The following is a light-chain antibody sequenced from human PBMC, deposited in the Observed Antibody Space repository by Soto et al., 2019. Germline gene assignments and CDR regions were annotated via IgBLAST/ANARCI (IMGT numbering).Light chain of an antibody. CDR2: LGS. CDR1: QSLLHSNGYNF. J-gene: IGKJ1*01. CDR3: MQARQTPPM. Sequence: DIVMTQSPLSLPVTPGEPASIACRSSQSLLHSNGYNFLDWYLQKPGQSPQLLIYLGSNRAPGVPDKFSGSGSGTDFTLKISRVEAEDVGVYYCMQARQTPPMFGHVTKVEI. V-gene: IGKV2-28*01.